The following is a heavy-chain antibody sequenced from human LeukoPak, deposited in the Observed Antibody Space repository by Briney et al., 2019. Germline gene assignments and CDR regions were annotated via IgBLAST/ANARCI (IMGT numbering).Heavy chain of an antibody. CDR2: IYYSGST. J-gene: IGHJ5*02. Sequence: SETLSLTCTVSGGSISRSSYYWGWIRQPPGKGLEWIGSIYYSGSTYYNPSLKSRVTISVDTSKNQSSLRLSSVTAADSAVYYCARHVMAAAGPIRSWGKGTLVTVSS. CDR3: ARHVMAAAGPIRS. CDR1: GGSISRSSYY. V-gene: IGHV4-39*01. D-gene: IGHD6-13*01.